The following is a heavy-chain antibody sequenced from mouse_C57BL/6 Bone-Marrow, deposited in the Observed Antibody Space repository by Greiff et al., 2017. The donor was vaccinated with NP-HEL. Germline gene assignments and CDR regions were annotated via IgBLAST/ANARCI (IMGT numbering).Heavy chain of an antibody. J-gene: IGHJ2*01. CDR2: INPYNGGT. D-gene: IGHD3-1*01. Sequence: EVKLQESGPVLVKPGASVKMSCKASGYTFTDYYMNWVKQSHGKSLEWIGVINPYNGGTSYNQKFKGKATLTVDKSSSTAYMELNSLTSEDSAVYYCAREGYSYEGYWGQGTTLTVSS. V-gene: IGHV1-19*01. CDR3: AREGYSYEGY. CDR1: GYTFTDYY.